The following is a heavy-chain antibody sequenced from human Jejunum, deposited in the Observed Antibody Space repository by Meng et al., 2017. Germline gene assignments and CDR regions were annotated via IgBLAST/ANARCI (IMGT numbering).Heavy chain of an antibody. D-gene: IGHD2-2*01. CDR1: GYTFTRDA. CDR2: INTGNGNT. J-gene: IGHJ4*02. CDR3: ARVSVFDCSSTSCQLDY. V-gene: IGHV1-3*04. Sequence: QVQLVQSGTGVKKPGASMKVSCKASGYTFTRDALHWVRQAPGQTLEWMGWINTGNGNTQYSQKFRGRVTITRDTSASTAYMELSSLRSEDTAVYYCARVSVFDCSSTSCQLDYWGQGTLVTVSS.